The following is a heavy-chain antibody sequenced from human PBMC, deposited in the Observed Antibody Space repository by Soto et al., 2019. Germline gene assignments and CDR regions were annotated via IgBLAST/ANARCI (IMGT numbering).Heavy chain of an antibody. Sequence: PSETLSLTCTVSGGSISSYYWSWIRQPPGKGLEWIGYIYYSGSTNYNPSLKSRVTISVDTSKNQFSLKLSSVTAADTAVYYCARSDCSSTSCFMYYYYMDVWGKGTTVTVSS. CDR1: GGSISSYY. CDR2: IYYSGST. J-gene: IGHJ6*03. V-gene: IGHV4-59*01. CDR3: ARSDCSSTSCFMYYYYMDV. D-gene: IGHD2-2*01.